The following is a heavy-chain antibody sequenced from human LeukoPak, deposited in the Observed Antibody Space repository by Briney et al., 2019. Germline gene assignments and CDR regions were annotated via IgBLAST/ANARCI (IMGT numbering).Heavy chain of an antibody. Sequence: SQTLSLTCTVSGGSISSHYWSWIRQPPGKGLEWIGYIYYSGSTNYNPSLKSRVTISVDTSKNQFSLKLSSVTAADTAVYYCARAGKYYYDSSGYYGANAFDIWGQGTMVTVSS. D-gene: IGHD3-22*01. V-gene: IGHV4-59*11. CDR1: GGSISSHY. J-gene: IGHJ3*02. CDR3: ARAGKYYYDSSGYYGANAFDI. CDR2: IYYSGST.